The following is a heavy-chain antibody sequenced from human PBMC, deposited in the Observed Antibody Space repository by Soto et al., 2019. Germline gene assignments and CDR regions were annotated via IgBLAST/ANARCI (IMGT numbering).Heavy chain of an antibody. Sequence: QVHLLESGPGLVKPSQTLSLTCSVSGDSISTVDYFWAWIRQPPGQALEYIGYIYKSTTTYYNPSFERRDAISLDTSKSQFSINVTSVTAADTAVYFCARGRYCLTGICFPNWFDSWGKGTLVTFSS. V-gene: IGHV4-30-4*01. CDR1: GDSISTVDYF. CDR2: IYKSTTT. D-gene: IGHD2-15*01. CDR3: ARGRYCLTGICFPNWFDS. J-gene: IGHJ5*01.